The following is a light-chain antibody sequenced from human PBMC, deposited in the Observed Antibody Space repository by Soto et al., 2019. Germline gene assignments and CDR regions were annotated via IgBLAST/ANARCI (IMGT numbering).Light chain of an antibody. CDR3: QQLQNYPQGT. J-gene: IGKJ3*01. V-gene: IGKV1-9*01. CDR2: AAS. CDR1: QGIYRY. Sequence: DIQMTQSPSTLSASVGDRVTITCRASQGIYRYLAWYQQKPGKAPNLLIYAASTLQSGVPSRFSGSGSGTEFTLTISSLQPEDFATYYCQQLQNYPQGTFGPGTKVEMK.